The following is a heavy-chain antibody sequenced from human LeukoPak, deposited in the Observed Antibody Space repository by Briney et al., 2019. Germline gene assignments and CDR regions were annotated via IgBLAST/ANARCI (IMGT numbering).Heavy chain of an antibody. CDR1: GDSISSGSSYY. J-gene: IGHJ5*02. D-gene: IGHD6-13*01. Sequence: SETLSLTCTVSGDSISSGSSYYWAWIRQPPGKGLEWIGTFYYSGSTYYNPSFKSRVTVSADTSKNQFSLKVSSVTAADTAVYYCARRAIPYSSSWCTGAFDPWGQGTLVTVSS. V-gene: IGHV4-39*01. CDR2: FYYSGST. CDR3: ARRAIPYSSSWCTGAFDP.